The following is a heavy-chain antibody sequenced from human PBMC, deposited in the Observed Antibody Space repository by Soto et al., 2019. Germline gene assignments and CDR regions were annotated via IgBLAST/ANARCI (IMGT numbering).Heavy chain of an antibody. Sequence: SGPTLVNPTQTLTLTCSLSGFSITTYGVGVGWVRQPPGKALEWLAFTYWDDDNRYNPSLKSRLSTMKDISRNQVVLTMTNMDPADTDTYYCAHRLTLTSTWNYGAFDFWGQGALVTVSS. CDR1: GFSITTYGVG. D-gene: IGHD1-7*01. V-gene: IGHV2-5*02. CDR3: AHRLTLTSTWNYGAFDF. CDR2: TYWDDDN. J-gene: IGHJ3*01.